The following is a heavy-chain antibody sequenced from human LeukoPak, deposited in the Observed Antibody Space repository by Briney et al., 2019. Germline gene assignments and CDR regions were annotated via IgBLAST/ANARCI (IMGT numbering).Heavy chain of an antibody. V-gene: IGHV4-61*02. Sequence: PSEALSLTCTVSGGSISSGSYYWRWLRQPAGRALDWIGRIYTSGSTNYNPPLKSRVTMSVDTSKNQFSPKLTSVTAADTAVYYCARATITMVRGGGSYYFDYWGQGTLVTVSS. J-gene: IGHJ4*02. CDR3: ARATITMVRGGGSYYFDY. D-gene: IGHD3-10*01. CDR1: GGSISSGSYY. CDR2: IYTSGST.